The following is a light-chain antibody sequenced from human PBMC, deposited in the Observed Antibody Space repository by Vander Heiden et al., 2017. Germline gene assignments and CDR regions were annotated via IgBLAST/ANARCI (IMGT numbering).Light chain of an antibody. V-gene: IGLV3-21*02. CDR1: NIGSQS. CDR2: EDS. CDR3: QVWDSSSDHVV. Sequence: SSVLTQPPSVSVAPGQPARITCGGNNIGSQSVHWYQQKPGQAPVLVIYEDSDRPSGIPERFSGSNSGNTATLTISRVEAGDEADYYCQVWDSSSDHVVFGGGTKLTVL. J-gene: IGLJ2*01.